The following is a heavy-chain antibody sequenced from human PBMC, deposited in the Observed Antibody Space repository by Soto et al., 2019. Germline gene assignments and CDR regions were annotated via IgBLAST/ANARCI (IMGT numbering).Heavy chain of an antibody. CDR2: INAGNGNT. D-gene: IGHD5-18*01. CDR1: GYTFTSYA. J-gene: IGHJ4*02. Sequence: ASVKVSCKASGYTFTSYAMHWVRQAPGQRLEWMGWINAGNGNTKYSQKFQGRVTITRDTSASTAYMELSSLRSDDTAVYYCARVDTAMVTASYWGQGTLVTVSS. V-gene: IGHV1-3*01. CDR3: ARVDTAMVTASY.